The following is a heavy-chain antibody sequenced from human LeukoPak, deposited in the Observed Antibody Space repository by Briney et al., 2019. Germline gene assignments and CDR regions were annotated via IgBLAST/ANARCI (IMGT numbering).Heavy chain of an antibody. V-gene: IGHV3-7*01. J-gene: IGHJ4*02. D-gene: IGHD1-26*01. CDR3: ATDRNSGKYYDY. CDR1: GFTFSSYW. CDR2: IKQDGSEK. Sequence: GGSLRLSCAASGFTFSSYWMSWVRQAPGKGLEWVANIKQDGSEKYYVDSVKGRFTISRDNAKNTLYLQMNSLRAEDTAVYYCATDRNSGKYYDYWGQGTLVTVSS.